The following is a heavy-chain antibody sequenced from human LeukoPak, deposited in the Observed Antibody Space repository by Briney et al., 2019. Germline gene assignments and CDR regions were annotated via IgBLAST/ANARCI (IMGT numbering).Heavy chain of an antibody. J-gene: IGHJ4*02. CDR3: TREYTYGRIDY. CDR1: EDSVSSNSAA. CDR2: TYYRSKWYN. D-gene: IGHD5-18*01. Sequence: SQTLSLTCAISEDSVSSNSAAWNWFGQSPSRGLEWLGRTYYRSKWYNDYVLSVKSRITILPDTSKNQFSLQLTSVTPEDTAVYYCTREYTYGRIDYWGQGTLVTVSS. V-gene: IGHV6-1*01.